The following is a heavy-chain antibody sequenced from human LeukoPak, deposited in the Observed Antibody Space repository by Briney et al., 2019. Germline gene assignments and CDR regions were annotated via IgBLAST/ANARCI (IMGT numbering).Heavy chain of an antibody. CDR2: INHSGST. D-gene: IGHD3-10*01. CDR3: ASWAFYGSGSYSQRFDY. V-gene: IGHV4-34*01. J-gene: IGHJ4*02. Sequence: SETLSLTCTVSGGSISSYYWSWIRQPPGKGLEWIGEINHSGSTNYNPSLKSRVTISVDTSKNQFPLKLSSVTAADTAVYYCASWAFYGSGSYSQRFDYWGQGTLVTVSS. CDR1: GGSISSYY.